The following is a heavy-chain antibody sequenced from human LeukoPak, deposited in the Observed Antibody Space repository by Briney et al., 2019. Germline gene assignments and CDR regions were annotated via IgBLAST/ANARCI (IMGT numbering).Heavy chain of an antibody. D-gene: IGHD1-26*01. CDR3: ARDRLTSGSYFFDY. CDR1: AFTFSDYS. J-gene: IGHJ4*02. Sequence: GGSLRLSCAASAFTFSDYSMNGVRQAPGKGLEWISYISGRSSTIYYADSVRGRFTISRDNAKNSMYLQMNSLRAEDTAVYYCARDRLTSGSYFFDYWGQGTLVTVSS. CDR2: ISGRSSTI. V-gene: IGHV3-48*01.